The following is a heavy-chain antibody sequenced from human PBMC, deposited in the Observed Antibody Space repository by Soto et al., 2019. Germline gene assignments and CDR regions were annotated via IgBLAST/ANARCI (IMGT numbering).Heavy chain of an antibody. D-gene: IGHD2-21*01. CDR1: GFSISSNY. Sequence: ELQLVETGGGLIQTGGSLRLSCAASGFSISSNYIAWVRQPPGKGLEWVSTTFSGGNTEYAASVKGRCSISRDKYKNTLYLQTDNRRGEGTAGYYRARKPPRAIQGWASGMDVWGQGTTVSVSS. V-gene: IGHV3-53*02. CDR2: TFSGGNT. CDR3: ARKPPRAIQGWASGMDV. J-gene: IGHJ6*01.